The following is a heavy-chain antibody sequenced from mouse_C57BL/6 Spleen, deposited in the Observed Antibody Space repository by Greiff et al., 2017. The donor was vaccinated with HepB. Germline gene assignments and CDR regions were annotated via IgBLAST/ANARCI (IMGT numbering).Heavy chain of an antibody. CDR2: INPNNGGT. CDR3: ARSVLRSYAMDY. J-gene: IGHJ4*01. V-gene: IGHV1-18*01. CDR1: GYTFTDYN. Sequence: EVQLQQSGPELVKPGASVKIPCKASGYTFTDYNMDWVKQSHGKSLEWIGDINPNNGGTIYNQKFKGKATLTVDKSSSTAYMELRSLTSEDTAVYYCARSVLRSYAMDYWGQGTSVTVSS. D-gene: IGHD1-1*01.